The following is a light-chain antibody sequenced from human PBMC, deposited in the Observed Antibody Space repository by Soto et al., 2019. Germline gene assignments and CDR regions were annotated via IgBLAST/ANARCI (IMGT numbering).Light chain of an antibody. Sequence: QSVLTQPPSVSGAPGQRVTISCTGSSSNIGANYDVHWYQHLPGAAPKLLIYGNINRLSGVPDRSSGSKSGTSASLAITGLQAEDEADYYCQSYDRSLSGLVFGGGTKVTVL. V-gene: IGLV1-40*01. CDR2: GNI. J-gene: IGLJ3*02. CDR3: QSYDRSLSGLV. CDR1: SSNIGANYD.